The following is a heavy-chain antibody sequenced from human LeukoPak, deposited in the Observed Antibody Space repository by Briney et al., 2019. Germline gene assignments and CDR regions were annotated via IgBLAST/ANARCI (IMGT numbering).Heavy chain of an antibody. J-gene: IGHJ4*02. V-gene: IGHV4-38-2*02. CDR3: ARRAPYYYDSSGYYDY. Sequence: SGTLSLTCTVSGYSISSGYYWGWIRHPPGKGLEWIGNIYHSGSTSYDPSLKSRVTISVDTSKNQFSLKLSSVTAADTAVYYCARRAPYYYDSSGYYDYWGQGTLVTVSS. CDR1: GYSISSGYY. CDR2: IYHSGST. D-gene: IGHD3-22*01.